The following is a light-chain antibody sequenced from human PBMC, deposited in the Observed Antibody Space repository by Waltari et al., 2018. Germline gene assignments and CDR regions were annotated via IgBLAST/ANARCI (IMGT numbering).Light chain of an antibody. CDR2: AAS. J-gene: IGKJ1*01. Sequence: EIVMTQSPATLSVSPGERVTLSCRASQRIARNLAWYHQKRGQPPRLLIYAASSRAAGIPDRFSASGSETDFSLTISGLQSEDFAIYYCQQYNSWLRTFGQGTKVEIK. V-gene: IGKV3-15*01. CDR3: QQYNSWLRT. CDR1: QRIARN.